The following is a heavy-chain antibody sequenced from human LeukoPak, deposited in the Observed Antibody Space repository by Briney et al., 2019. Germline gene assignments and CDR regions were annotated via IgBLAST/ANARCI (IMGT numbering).Heavy chain of an antibody. V-gene: IGHV4-59*01. Sequence: PSQTLSLTCTVSGGSISSYYWSWIRQPPGKGLEWIRYIYYSGSTNYNPSLKSRVTISVDTSKNQFSLKLSSVTAADTAVYYCARVNTYYDILTGYSLYYFDYWGQGTLVTVSS. D-gene: IGHD3-9*01. CDR2: IYYSGST. CDR1: GGSISSYY. CDR3: ARVNTYYDILTGYSLYYFDY. J-gene: IGHJ4*02.